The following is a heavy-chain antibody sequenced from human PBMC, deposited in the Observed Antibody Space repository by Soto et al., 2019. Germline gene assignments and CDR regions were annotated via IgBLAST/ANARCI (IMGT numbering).Heavy chain of an antibody. CDR3: ANGYYYYGMDV. CDR1: GGSVSSGIYY. CDR2: IYYSGST. Sequence: SETLSLTCTVSGGSVSSGIYYWSWIRQPPGKGLEWIGYIYYSGSTNYNPSLKSRVTISVDTSKNQFSLKLSSVTAADTAVYYYANGYYYYGMDVWGQGTTVTVSS. J-gene: IGHJ6*02. V-gene: IGHV4-61*01.